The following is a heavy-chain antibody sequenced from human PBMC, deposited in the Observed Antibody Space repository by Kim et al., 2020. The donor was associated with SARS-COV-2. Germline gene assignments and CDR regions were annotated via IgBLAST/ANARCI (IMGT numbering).Heavy chain of an antibody. CDR1: EFTFNNYV. CDR2: ISGSGDVT. J-gene: IGHJ4*02. CDR3: AKAGPDGYTWTYPPHYFDY. V-gene: IGHV3-23*01. D-gene: IGHD5-12*01. Sequence: GGSLRLSCEASEFTFNNYVMSWVRRAPGKGLEWVSGISGSGDVTYYADSVKGRFTISRDNSRNTLYLQMDSLRVEDTALYFCAKAGPDGYTWTYPPHYFDYWGQGTLVTVSS.